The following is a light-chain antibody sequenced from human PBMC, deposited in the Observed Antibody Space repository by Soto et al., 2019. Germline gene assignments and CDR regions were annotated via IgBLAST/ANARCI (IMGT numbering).Light chain of an antibody. J-gene: IGKJ2*01. V-gene: IGKV3-20*01. CDR1: ESVGSPY. Sequence: EIALTQSPATLSLSPGERATLSCRASESVGSPYLAWYQQKPGQAPRLFIYGASNRATGVPDRFSGSGSGTDFTLTISRLEPEDFAVYYCHQYATTYTFGQGTRLEIK. CDR2: GAS. CDR3: HQYATTYT.